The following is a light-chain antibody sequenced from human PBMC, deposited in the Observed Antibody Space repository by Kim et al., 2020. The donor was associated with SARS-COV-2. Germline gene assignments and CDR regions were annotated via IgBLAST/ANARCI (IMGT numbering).Light chain of an antibody. J-gene: IGKJ5*01. CDR3: QQYGSSLPIS. CDR1: QTVRSSS. Sequence: EIVLTQSPGTLSLSPGERATLSCRASQTVRSSSLAWYQQKPGQAPRLLIYGATERDTGIPDRFGGSGSGTDFTLTISRLEPEDFAVYHCQQYGSSLPISFGQGTRLEIK. V-gene: IGKV3-20*01. CDR2: GAT.